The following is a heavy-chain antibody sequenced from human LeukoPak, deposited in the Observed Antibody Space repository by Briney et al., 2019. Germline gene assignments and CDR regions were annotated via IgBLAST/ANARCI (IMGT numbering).Heavy chain of an antibody. V-gene: IGHV1-8*01. CDR3: ATLPMGGDY. Sequence: ASVKVSCKASGYTFTSYDINWVRQATGQGLEWMGWMNPNSGNTGYAQKFQGRVTMTEDTSTDTAYMELSSLRSEDTAVYYCATLPMGGDYWGQGTLVTVSS. J-gene: IGHJ4*02. CDR2: MNPNSGNT. CDR1: GYTFTSYD. D-gene: IGHD3-16*01.